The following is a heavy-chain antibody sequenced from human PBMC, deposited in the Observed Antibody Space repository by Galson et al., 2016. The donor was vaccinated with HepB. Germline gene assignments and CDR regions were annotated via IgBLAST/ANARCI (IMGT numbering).Heavy chain of an antibody. CDR2: ISAHNGNT. V-gene: IGHV1-18*01. J-gene: IGHJ4*02. Sequence: SVKVSCKASGYTFKSFGISWVRQAPGQGLEWLGWISAHNGNTNSAQTLQGRVTMTTDAFTTTAYMELRSLRSDDTAVYYCAREGWYLDYWGQGTLVTVSS. D-gene: IGHD2-15*01. CDR3: AREGWYLDY. CDR1: GYTFKSFG.